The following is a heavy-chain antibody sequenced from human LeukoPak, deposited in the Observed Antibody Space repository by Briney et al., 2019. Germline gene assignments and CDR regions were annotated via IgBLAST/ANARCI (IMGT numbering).Heavy chain of an antibody. Sequence: GASVKVSCTASGYTFTGYYMHWVRQAPGQGLEWMGWINPNSGGTNYAQKFQGWVTMTRDTSISTAYMELSRLRSDDTAVYYCARQMRDSSGYYYGMDVWGQGTTVTVSS. CDR3: ARQMRDSSGYYYGMDV. CDR1: GYTFTGYY. D-gene: IGHD3-22*01. V-gene: IGHV1-2*04. J-gene: IGHJ6*02. CDR2: INPNSGGT.